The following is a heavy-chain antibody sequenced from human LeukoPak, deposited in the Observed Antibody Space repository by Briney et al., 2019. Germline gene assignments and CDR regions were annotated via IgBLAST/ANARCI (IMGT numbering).Heavy chain of an antibody. J-gene: IGHJ4*02. D-gene: IGHD4-17*01. V-gene: IGHV3-23*01. CDR3: AKDSAVGYGDYPDFDY. CDR2: ISGSGGST. Sequence: QPGGSLRLSCAASGFTFSSYAMSWVRQAPGKGLEWVSAISGSGGSTYYADSVKGRFTISRDNSKNTLYLQMNSLRAEDTAVYYCAKDSAVGYGDYPDFDYWGQGTLVTVSS. CDR1: GFTFSSYA.